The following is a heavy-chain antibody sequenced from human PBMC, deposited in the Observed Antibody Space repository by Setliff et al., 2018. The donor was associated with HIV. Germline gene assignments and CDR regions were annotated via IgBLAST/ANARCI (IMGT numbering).Heavy chain of an antibody. CDR3: ASAYDSSGYYYVFDY. Sequence: SVKVSCKASGGTFSTCAISWVRQAPGQGLEWMGGIIPIFGTANYAQNFEGRVTITADESTSTAYMELTSLRSDDTAVYYCASAYDSSGYYYVFDYWGQGTLVT. CDR1: GGTFSTCA. J-gene: IGHJ4*02. CDR2: IIPIFGTA. D-gene: IGHD3-22*01. V-gene: IGHV1-69*13.